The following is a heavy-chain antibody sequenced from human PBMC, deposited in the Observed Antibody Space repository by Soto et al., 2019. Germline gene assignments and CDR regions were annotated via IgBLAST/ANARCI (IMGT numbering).Heavy chain of an antibody. Sequence: SLTCTVSGGSISSYYWSWIRQPPGKGLEWIGYIYYSGSTYYNPSLKSRVTISVDTSKNQFSLKLSSVTAADTAVYYCARDRGDYVWGTHMGYYFDYWGQGTLVTV. V-gene: IGHV4-59*12. CDR3: ARDRGDYVWGTHMGYYFDY. J-gene: IGHJ4*02. D-gene: IGHD3-16*01. CDR2: IYYSGST. CDR1: GGSISSYY.